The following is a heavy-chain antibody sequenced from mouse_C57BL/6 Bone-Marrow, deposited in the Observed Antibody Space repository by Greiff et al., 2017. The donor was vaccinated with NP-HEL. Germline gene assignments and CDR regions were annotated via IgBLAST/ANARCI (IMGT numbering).Heavy chain of an antibody. J-gene: IGHJ4*01. Sequence: EVQLQESGTVLARPGASVKMSCKTSGYTFTSSWMHWVTQRPGQGLEWIGAIYPGNSDTSYNQKFKGKAKLTAVTSASTAYMELSSLTNEDSAVYYCTRERGYEDAMDYWGQGTSVTVSS. D-gene: IGHD2-2*01. CDR3: TRERGYEDAMDY. CDR2: IYPGNSDT. V-gene: IGHV1-5*01. CDR1: GYTFTSSW.